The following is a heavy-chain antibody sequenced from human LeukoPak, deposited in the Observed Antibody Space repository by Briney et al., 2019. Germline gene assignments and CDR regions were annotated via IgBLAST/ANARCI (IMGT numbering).Heavy chain of an antibody. D-gene: IGHD1-26*01. CDR2: ISGSGGTT. J-gene: IGHJ6*02. CDR1: GFTFSCYA. V-gene: IGHV3-23*01. Sequence: GGSLRLSCVTSGFTFSCYAMSWVRQAPGKGLEWVSVISGSGGTTYYADSVKGRFTISRDNSKSTLYPQMNSLRAEDTAVYYCAKDSSGSTSYSYHYGMDVWGQGTTVTVSS. CDR3: AKDSSGSTSYSYHYGMDV.